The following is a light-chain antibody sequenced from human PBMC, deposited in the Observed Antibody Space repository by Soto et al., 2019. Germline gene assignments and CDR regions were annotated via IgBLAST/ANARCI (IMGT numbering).Light chain of an antibody. V-gene: IGKV3-11*01. CDR2: DSS. CDR3: QQRKNWPPIT. Sequence: EIELTQSPATLSLSPGETATLSCRASQNVDKFLAWYQQRPGQPPRLLTFDSSNRATGVPVRFSGSGSGTVFTLTIGSLEPEDSAVYYCQQRKNWPPITFGQGTRLEIK. J-gene: IGKJ5*01. CDR1: QNVDKF.